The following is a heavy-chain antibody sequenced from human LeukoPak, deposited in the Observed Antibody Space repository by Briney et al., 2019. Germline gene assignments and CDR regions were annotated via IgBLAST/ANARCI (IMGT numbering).Heavy chain of an antibody. CDR1: VYTFTSYD. D-gene: IGHD2-2*01. CDR3: ARGGNDCSSTRCHFYDDY. J-gene: IGHJ4*02. CDR2: MNPNSGNT. V-gene: IGHV1-8*01. Sequence: SSVTVSCKASVYTFTSYDINWVRQATGQGREWMGWMNPNSGNTGYAQKFQGRVTMTKNTSISTAYMELSSLRSEDTAVYYCARGGNDCSSTRCHFYDDYWGQGTLVTVSS.